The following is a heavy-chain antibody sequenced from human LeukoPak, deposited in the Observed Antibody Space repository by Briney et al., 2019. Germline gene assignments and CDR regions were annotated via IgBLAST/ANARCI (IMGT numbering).Heavy chain of an antibody. Sequence: GGSLRLSCAASGFTFNNYAMNWVRQAPGKGLEWVSVISGSGGTTYYADSVKGRFTISRDNSKNTLYLQMNSLRAEDTAVYYCAKNRKSGSYWDYWGQGTLVTVSS. CDR3: AKNRKSGSYWDY. CDR1: GFTFNNYA. CDR2: ISGSGGTT. V-gene: IGHV3-23*01. J-gene: IGHJ4*02. D-gene: IGHD1-26*01.